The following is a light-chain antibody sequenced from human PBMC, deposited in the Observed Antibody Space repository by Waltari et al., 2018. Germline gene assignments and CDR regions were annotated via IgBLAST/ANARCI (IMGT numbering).Light chain of an antibody. V-gene: IGKV3-15*01. CDR3: QEYKNLPLT. CDR2: GAS. CDR1: RSGNSN. J-gene: IGKJ4*02. Sequence: EVVLMQSPATLSLSPGERTTLSCRTSRSGNSNLAWYQHKPGQAPRILIYGASTRPTGIPARFSGSESGTEFTLTITSLQSEEFAVYCCQEYKNLPLTFGGGTKVEI.